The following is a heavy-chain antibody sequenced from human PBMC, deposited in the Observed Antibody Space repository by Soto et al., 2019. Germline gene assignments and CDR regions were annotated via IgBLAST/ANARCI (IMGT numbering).Heavy chain of an antibody. D-gene: IGHD4-17*01. CDR2: INADSGNT. CDR3: ARTLYGDNVDY. CDR1: GFTFTNYN. Sequence: GVPVKVSCKDSGFTFTNYNIHWMRQAPGQSLEWMGWINADSGNTGYAQKFQGRVTMTRNTSISTAYMELSSLRSEDTAVYYCARTLYGDNVDYWGQGTLVTVSS. V-gene: IGHV1-8*02. J-gene: IGHJ4*02.